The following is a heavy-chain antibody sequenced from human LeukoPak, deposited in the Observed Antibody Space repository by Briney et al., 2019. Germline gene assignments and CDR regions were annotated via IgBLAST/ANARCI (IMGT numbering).Heavy chain of an antibody. D-gene: IGHD3-16*02. J-gene: IGHJ4*02. CDR2: IYISGTT. CDR1: GASISSGDFY. Sequence: SETLSLTCTVSGASISSGDFYWSWIRQPPGKGLEWIGYIYISGTTYYSPSLKSRVTISVDTSKNQFSLKLSSVTAADTAVYYCASGLFYPGPVDYWGQGTLVTVSS. CDR3: ASGLFYPGPVDY. V-gene: IGHV4-30-4*08.